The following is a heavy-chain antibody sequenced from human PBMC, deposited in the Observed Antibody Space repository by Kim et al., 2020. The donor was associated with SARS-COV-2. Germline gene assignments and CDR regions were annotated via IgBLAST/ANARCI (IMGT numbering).Heavy chain of an antibody. D-gene: IGHD3-9*01. CDR3: ARDYYDILTGYRIFDY. CDR2: IWYVGNNK. Sequence: GGSLRLSCAASGFTFSSYGMHWVRQAPGKGLEWVAVIWYVGNNKYYADSVKGRFTISRDNSKNTLSLQMNSLRAEDTAVYYCARDYYDILTGYRIFDYWGQGTLVTVFS. V-gene: IGHV3-33*01. CDR1: GFTFSSYG. J-gene: IGHJ4*02.